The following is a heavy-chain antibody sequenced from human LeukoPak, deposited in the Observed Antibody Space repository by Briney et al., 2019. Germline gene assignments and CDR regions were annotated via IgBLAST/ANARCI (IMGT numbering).Heavy chain of an antibody. Sequence: PGGSLRLSCAASGFTFSSYAMSWVRQAPGKGLEWVSAISGSGGSAYYADSVKGRFTISRDNSKNTLYLQMNSLRAEDTAVYYCAKEREYGSGSYYDYWGQGTLVTVSS. D-gene: IGHD3-10*01. J-gene: IGHJ4*02. CDR3: AKEREYGSGSYYDY. V-gene: IGHV3-23*01. CDR2: ISGSGGSA. CDR1: GFTFSSYA.